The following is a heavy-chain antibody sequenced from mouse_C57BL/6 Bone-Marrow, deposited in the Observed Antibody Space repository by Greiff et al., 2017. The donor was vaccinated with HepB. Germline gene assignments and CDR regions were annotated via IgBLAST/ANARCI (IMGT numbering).Heavy chain of an antibody. CDR1: GYAFTNYL. CDR2: INPGSGGT. D-gene: IGHD1-1*01. CDR3: DV. J-gene: IGHJ1*03. V-gene: IGHV1-54*01. Sequence: QVQLQQSGAELVRPGTSVKVSCKASGYAFTNYLIEWVKQRPGQGLEWIGVINPGSGGTNYNEKFKGKATLTADKSSSTAYFCARRIYYYGSSYRYFDVWGTGTTVTVSS.